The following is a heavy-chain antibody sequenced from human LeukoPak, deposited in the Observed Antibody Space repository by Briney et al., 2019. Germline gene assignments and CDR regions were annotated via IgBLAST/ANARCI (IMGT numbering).Heavy chain of an antibody. V-gene: IGHV3-23*01. J-gene: IGHJ6*02. D-gene: IGHD6-25*01. Sequence: GGSLRLSCAASGFTFSSYAMSWVRQAPGKGLEWVSAISGSGGSTYYADSVKGRFTISRDNSKNTLYLQMNSLRAEDTAVYYCGGPNPLLERPSAMDVWGQGTTVTVSS. CDR1: GFTFSSYA. CDR2: ISGSGGST. CDR3: GGPNPLLERPSAMDV.